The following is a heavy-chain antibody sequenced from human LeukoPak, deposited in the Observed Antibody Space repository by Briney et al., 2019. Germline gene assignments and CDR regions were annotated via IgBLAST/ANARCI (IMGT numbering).Heavy chain of an antibody. CDR1: GGSFSGYY. D-gene: IGHD6-19*01. V-gene: IGHV4-34*01. Sequence: SSETLSLTCAVYGGSFSGYYWSWIRQPPGKGLEWIGEINHSGSTNYNPSLKSRVTISVDTSKNQFSLKLSSVTAADTAVYYCARAVGTSSGWYGDYWGQGTLVTVSS. J-gene: IGHJ4*02. CDR3: ARAVGTSSGWYGDY. CDR2: INHSGST.